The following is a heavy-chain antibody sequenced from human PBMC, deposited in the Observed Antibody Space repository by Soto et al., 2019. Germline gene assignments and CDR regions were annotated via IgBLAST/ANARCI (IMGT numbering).Heavy chain of an antibody. Sequence: QVQLVESGGGVVQPGRSLRLSCAVSGLIFSSYAMHWVRQAPGKGLEWVAFISYDGSNKYYADSVKGRFTLSRDNSKTSLDLQSNRLRAVGTAVYYCARSSPFSTSSPYCYYYGMDVWGQGTTVTVSS. CDR3: ARSSPFSTSSPYCYYYGMDV. J-gene: IGHJ6*02. D-gene: IGHD6-6*01. CDR1: GLIFSSYA. CDR2: ISYDGSNK. V-gene: IGHV3-30-3*01.